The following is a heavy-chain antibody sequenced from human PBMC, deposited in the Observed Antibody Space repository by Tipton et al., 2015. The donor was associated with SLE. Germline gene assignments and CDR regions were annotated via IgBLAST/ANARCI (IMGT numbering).Heavy chain of an antibody. V-gene: IGHV3-48*01. CDR1: GFTFSSYS. CDR2: ISSSSSTI. CDR3: ARDLVGATTVTYFDY. Sequence: SLRLSCAASGFTFSSYSMNWVRQAPGKGLEWVSYISSSSSTIYYADSVKGRFTISRDNAKNSLYLQMNSLRAEDSAVYYCARDLVGATTVTYFDYWGQGTLVTVSS. J-gene: IGHJ4*02. D-gene: IGHD1-26*01.